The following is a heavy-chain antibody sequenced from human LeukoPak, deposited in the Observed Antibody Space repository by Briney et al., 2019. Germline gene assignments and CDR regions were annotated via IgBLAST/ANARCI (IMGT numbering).Heavy chain of an antibody. J-gene: IGHJ3*02. CDR3: ASTYDRASAFDI. CDR1: GGSISSYY. V-gene: IGHV4-59*01. Sequence: SETLSLTCTVSGGSISSYYWSWIRQPAGKGLEWIGYIYYSGSTNYNPSLKSRVTISVDTSKNQFSLKLSSVTAADTAVYYCASTYDRASAFDIWGQGTMVTVSS. D-gene: IGHD3-22*01. CDR2: IYYSGST.